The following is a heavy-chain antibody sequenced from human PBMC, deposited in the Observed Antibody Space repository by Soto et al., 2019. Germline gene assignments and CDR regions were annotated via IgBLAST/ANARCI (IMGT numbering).Heavy chain of an antibody. D-gene: IGHD3-22*01. V-gene: IGHV1-46*01. CDR1: GYTFTSYY. CDR2: INPSGGST. CDR3: ARGLIYDSSGYYFDY. J-gene: IGHJ4*02. Sequence: ASVKVSCKASGYTFTSYYVHWVRQGPGQGLEWMGIINPSGGSTSYAQKFQGRVTMTRDTSTSTVYMELSSLRSEDTAVYYCARGLIYDSSGYYFDYWGQGTLVTVSS.